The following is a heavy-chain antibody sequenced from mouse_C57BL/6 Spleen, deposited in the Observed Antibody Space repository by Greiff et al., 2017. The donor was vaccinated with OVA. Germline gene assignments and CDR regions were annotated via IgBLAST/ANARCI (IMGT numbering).Heavy chain of an antibody. CDR3: ARDYGSSYQLHY. CDR1: GYAFSSSW. D-gene: IGHD1-1*01. V-gene: IGHV1-82*01. J-gene: IGHJ4*01. CDR2: IYPGDGDT. Sequence: QVQLKESGPELVKPGASVKISCKASGYAFSSSWMNWVKQRPGKGLEWIGRIYPGDGDTNYNGKFKGKATLTADKSSSTADMQLSSLTSEDSAVYFCARDYGSSYQLHYWGQGTSVTVSS.